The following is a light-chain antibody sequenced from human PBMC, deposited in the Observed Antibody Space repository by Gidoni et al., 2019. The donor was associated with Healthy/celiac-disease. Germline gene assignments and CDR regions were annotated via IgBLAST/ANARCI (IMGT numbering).Light chain of an antibody. CDR1: NIGSKS. CDR2: DDS. CDR3: QVWDSSSDHVV. J-gene: IGLJ2*01. Sequence: SYVLTQPPSVSMAPGKTARITCGGNNIGSKSVHWYQQKPGQAPVLVVYDDSGHSGIPERFSGSNSGNTATLTISRVEAGDEADYYCQVWDSSSDHVVFGGGTKLTVL. V-gene: IGLV3-21*03.